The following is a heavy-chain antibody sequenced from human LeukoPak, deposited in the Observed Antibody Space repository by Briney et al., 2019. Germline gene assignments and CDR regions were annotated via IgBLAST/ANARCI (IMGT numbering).Heavy chain of an antibody. J-gene: IGHJ1*01. V-gene: IGHV3-30-3*01. Sequence: GGSLRLSCAASGFTFSSYAMHWVRQAPGKGLEWVAVISYDGSNKYYADSVKGRFTISRDNSKNTLNLQMNSLRAEDTAVYYCARGQIGYSSSWYDPGDFQHWGQGTLVTVSS. CDR3: ARGQIGYSSSWYDPGDFQH. CDR2: ISYDGSNK. D-gene: IGHD6-13*01. CDR1: GFTFSSYA.